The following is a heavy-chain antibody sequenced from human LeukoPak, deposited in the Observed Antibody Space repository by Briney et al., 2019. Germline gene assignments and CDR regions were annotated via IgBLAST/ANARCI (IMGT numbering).Heavy chain of an antibody. CDR2: ISSSGSTI. Sequence: GGSLRLSCAASGFTFSDYYMSWIRQAPGKGLEWVSYISSSGSTIYYADSVKGRFTISRDNAKNSLYLQMNSLRAEDTAVYYCARDWPYYDSSGSYPKSWYYYYGMDVWGQGTTVTVSS. J-gene: IGHJ6*02. CDR1: GFTFSDYY. CDR3: ARDWPYYDSSGSYPKSWYYYYGMDV. V-gene: IGHV3-11*01. D-gene: IGHD3-22*01.